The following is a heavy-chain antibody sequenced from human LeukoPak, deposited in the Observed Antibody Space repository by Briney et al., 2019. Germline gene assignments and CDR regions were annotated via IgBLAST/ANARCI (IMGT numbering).Heavy chain of an antibody. CDR2: ISGSGGST. J-gene: IGHJ4*02. V-gene: IGHV3-23*01. Sequence: PGGSLRLSCAASGFTFSSYAMSWVRQAPGKGLEWVSAISGSGGSTYYADSVKGRFTISRGNSKNTLYLQMNSLRAEDTAVYYCANRLKAGVDYWGQGTLVTVSS. CDR1: GFTFSSYA. CDR3: ANRLKAGVDY. D-gene: IGHD6-19*01.